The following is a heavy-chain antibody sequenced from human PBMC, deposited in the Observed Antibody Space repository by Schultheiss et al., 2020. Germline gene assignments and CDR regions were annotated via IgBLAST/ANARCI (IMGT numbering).Heavy chain of an antibody. Sequence: SETLSLTCTVSGGSISSGSYYWSWIRLPAGKGLEWIGRIYTSGSTNYNPSLKSRVTISVDTSKNQFSLKLSSVTAADTAVYYCARGLSVLASTFDPWGQGTLVTGSS. CDR1: GGSISSGSYY. J-gene: IGHJ5*02. CDR3: ARGLSVLASTFDP. CDR2: IYTSGST. V-gene: IGHV4-61*02. D-gene: IGHD3-16*02.